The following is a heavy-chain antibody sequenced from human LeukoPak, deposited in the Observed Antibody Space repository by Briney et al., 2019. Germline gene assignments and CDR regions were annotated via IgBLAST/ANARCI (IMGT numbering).Heavy chain of an antibody. D-gene: IGHD2-15*01. CDR2: MNPNSGNT. CDR3: AGGHPVGLVAATGVGFDP. Sequence: GASVKVSCKASGYTFTCYDINWVRQATGQGLEWMGWMNPNSGNTGDAQKFRGRVTMTRNTAISTTYMELSSLRSEDTAVYYCAGGHPVGLVAATGVGFDPWGQGTLVTGSS. V-gene: IGHV1-8*01. CDR1: GYTFTCYD. J-gene: IGHJ5*02.